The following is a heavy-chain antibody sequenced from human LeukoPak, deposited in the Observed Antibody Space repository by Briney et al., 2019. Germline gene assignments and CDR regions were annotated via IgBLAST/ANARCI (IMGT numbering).Heavy chain of an antibody. CDR1: GFTFSDYY. CDR2: ISSSGSTI. CDR3: ARDRWCSGGSCYWRGY. Sequence: PGGSLRLSCAASGFTFSDYYMSWIRQAPGKGLEWVSYISSSGSTIYDADSVEGRFTISRDNAKNSLYLQMNSLRAEDTAVYYCARDRWCSGGSCYWRGYWGQGTLVTVSS. V-gene: IGHV3-11*01. J-gene: IGHJ4*02. D-gene: IGHD2-15*01.